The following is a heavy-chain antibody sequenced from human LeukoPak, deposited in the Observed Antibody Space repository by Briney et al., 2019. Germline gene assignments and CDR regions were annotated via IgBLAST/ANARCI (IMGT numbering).Heavy chain of an antibody. J-gene: IGHJ5*02. Sequence: SETLSLTCTVSGGSVSGGTYYWSWIRQPPGKGLEWIGDIYYSGNTNYNPSLKSRVTISIDTSKNQFSLNLRSVTTADTAVYYCARDQIVVAGNWFDPWGQGTLVTVSS. D-gene: IGHD1-26*01. V-gene: IGHV4-61*01. CDR3: ARDQIVVAGNWFDP. CDR2: IYYSGNT. CDR1: GGSVSGGTYY.